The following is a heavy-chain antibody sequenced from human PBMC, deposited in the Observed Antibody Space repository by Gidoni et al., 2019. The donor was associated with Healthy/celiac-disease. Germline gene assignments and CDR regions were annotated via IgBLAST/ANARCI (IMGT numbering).Heavy chain of an antibody. Sequence: QVQLQQWGAGLLKPSETLSLTCAVYGGSFSGYYWRWIRQPPGKGLEWIGEINHSGSTNYNPSLKSRVTISVDTSKNQFSLKLSSVTAADTAVYYCARGYGSGSYKAGLGFDPWGQGTLVTVSS. CDR1: GGSFSGYY. J-gene: IGHJ5*02. D-gene: IGHD3-10*01. V-gene: IGHV4-34*01. CDR3: ARGYGSGSYKAGLGFDP. CDR2: INHSGST.